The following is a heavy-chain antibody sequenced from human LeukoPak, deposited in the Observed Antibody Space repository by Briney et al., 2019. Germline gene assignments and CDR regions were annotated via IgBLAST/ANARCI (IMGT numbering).Heavy chain of an antibody. CDR3: ARDYPYSYGSGSSTDY. CDR2: INPNSGGT. CDR1: GYTFTGYY. J-gene: IGHJ4*02. V-gene: IGHV1-2*02. D-gene: IGHD3-10*01. Sequence: ASVKVSCKASGYTFTGYYMQWVRQAPGQGLEWMGWINPNSGGTNYAQKFQGRVTMTRDTSISTAYMELSRLRSDDTAVYYCARDYPYSYGSGSSTDYWGQGTLVTVSS.